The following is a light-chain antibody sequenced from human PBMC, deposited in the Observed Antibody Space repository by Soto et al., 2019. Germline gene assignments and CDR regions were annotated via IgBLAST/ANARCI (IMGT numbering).Light chain of an antibody. CDR2: LNSDGSH. Sequence: QLVLTQSPSASASLGASVKLTCTLSSGHSSYAIAWHQQQPEKGPRYLMKLNSDGSHSKGDGIPDRFSGSSSGAERYLTISSRQSEDEADYYCQTWGTGILVFGGGIKLTVL. CDR3: QTWGTGILV. V-gene: IGLV4-69*01. CDR1: SGHSSYA. J-gene: IGLJ2*01.